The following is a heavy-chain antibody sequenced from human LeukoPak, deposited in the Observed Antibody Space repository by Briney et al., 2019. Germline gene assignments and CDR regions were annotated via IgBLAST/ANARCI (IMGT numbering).Heavy chain of an antibody. V-gene: IGHV3-23*01. Sequence: GGSLRLSCAASGFTFSSYAMGWVRQAPGKGLEWVSAISGSGGSTYYADSVKGRFTISRDNSKDTLYLQMSSVRVDDTAVYYCAKDLTVLLWFGEFETWGQGTLVTVSS. CDR3: AKDLTVLLWFGEFET. CDR1: GFTFSSYA. CDR2: ISGSGGST. D-gene: IGHD3-10*01. J-gene: IGHJ5*02.